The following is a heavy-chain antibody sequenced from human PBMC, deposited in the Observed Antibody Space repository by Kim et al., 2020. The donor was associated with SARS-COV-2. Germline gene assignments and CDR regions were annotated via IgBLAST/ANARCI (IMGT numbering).Heavy chain of an antibody. CDR2: IIGNGGST. CDR3: ERDTSVVRGDY. V-gene: IGHV3-23*01. CDR1: GFTFSNYA. Sequence: GGSLRLSCAASGFTFSNYAMTWVRQTPGKGLEWVSSIIGNGGSTYYADSVKGRFTIARDNSRNTLYLQMNSLRVEDTALYYCERDTSVVRGDYWGQGTLVTVSS. D-gene: IGHD3-10*01. J-gene: IGHJ4*02.